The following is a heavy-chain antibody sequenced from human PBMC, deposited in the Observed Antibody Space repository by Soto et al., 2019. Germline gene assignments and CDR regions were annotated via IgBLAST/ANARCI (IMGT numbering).Heavy chain of an antibody. CDR2: ISGTGVSS. J-gene: IGHJ4*02. CDR1: GFTFSSYA. CDR3: AKPRLVAGLIKYVDFAS. D-gene: IGHD6-19*01. Sequence: PRLSCEVSGFTFSSYAMSWVRQSPGKGLEWVAVISGTGVSSQYADSVKGRFTISRDNSKNTLTLQMNSLRAEDTAVYYCAKPRLVAGLIKYVDFASWGQGTLVTVSS. V-gene: IGHV3-23*01.